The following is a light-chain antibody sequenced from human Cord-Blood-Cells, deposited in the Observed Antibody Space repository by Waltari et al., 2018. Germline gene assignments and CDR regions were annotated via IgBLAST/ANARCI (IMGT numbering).Light chain of an antibody. CDR2: LGS. CDR1: QSLLHSNGYNY. V-gene: IGKV2-28*01. Sequence: DIVMTQSPLSLPVTPGEPASISFRSSQSLLHSNGYNYLDWYLQKPGQSPQLLIYLGSSRASGVPDRFSGSGSGTDFTLKISRVEAEDVGVYYCMQALQTPYTFGQGTKLEIK. CDR3: MQALQTPYT. J-gene: IGKJ2*01.